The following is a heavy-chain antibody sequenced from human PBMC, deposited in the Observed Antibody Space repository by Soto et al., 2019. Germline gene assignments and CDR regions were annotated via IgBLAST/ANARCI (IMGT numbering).Heavy chain of an antibody. CDR2: ISWNSGSI. D-gene: IGHD6-13*01. J-gene: IGHJ6*02. CDR1: GFTFDDYA. Sequence: SLRLSCAASGFTFDDYAMHWVRQAPGKGLEWVSGISWNSGSIGYADSVKGRFTISRDNAKNSLYLQMNSLRAEDTALYYCAKEGWYSSTYYYGMDVWGQGTTVTVSS. V-gene: IGHV3-9*01. CDR3: AKEGWYSSTYYYGMDV.